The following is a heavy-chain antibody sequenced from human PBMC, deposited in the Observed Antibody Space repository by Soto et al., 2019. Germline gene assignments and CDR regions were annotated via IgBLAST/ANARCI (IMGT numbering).Heavy chain of an antibody. CDR3: ARDRRWGSYKFRAFDI. CDR2: IYYSGST. Sequence: SETLSLTCPVSGGSIRSGCYYWSWIRQHPGKGLEWIGYIYYSGSTYYNPSLKSRVTISVDTSKNQFSLKLSSVTAADTAVYYCARDRRWGSYKFRAFDIWGQGTMVTVSS. V-gene: IGHV4-31*03. CDR1: GGSIRSGCYY. J-gene: IGHJ3*02. D-gene: IGHD3-16*01.